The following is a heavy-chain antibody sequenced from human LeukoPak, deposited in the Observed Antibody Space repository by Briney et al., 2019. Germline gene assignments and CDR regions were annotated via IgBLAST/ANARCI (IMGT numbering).Heavy chain of an antibody. V-gene: IGHV3-48*03. J-gene: IGHJ6*03. CDR1: GFTFSSYE. Sequence: GGSLRLSCAASGFTFSSYEMNWVRQAPGKGLEWVSYISSSGSTIYYADSVKGRFTISRDNAKNSLYLQMNSLRAEDTAVYYCARDHYYDSSGYYRYYYYYMDVWGKGTTVTVSS. CDR3: ARDHYYDSSGYYRYYYYYMDV. D-gene: IGHD3-22*01. CDR2: ISSSGSTI.